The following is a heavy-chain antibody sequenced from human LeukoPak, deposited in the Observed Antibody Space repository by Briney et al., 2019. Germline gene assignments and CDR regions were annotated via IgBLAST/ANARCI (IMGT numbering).Heavy chain of an antibody. CDR1: GYTFASYG. J-gene: IGHJ4*02. Sequence: ASVKVSCKASGYTFASYGISWVRQAPGQGLEWMGWISAYNGNTNYAQKLQGRVTMATDTSTSTACMELRSLRSDDTAVYYCAREAYGDYVPGYWGQGTLVTVSS. CDR2: ISAYNGNT. V-gene: IGHV1-18*01. D-gene: IGHD4-17*01. CDR3: AREAYGDYVPGY.